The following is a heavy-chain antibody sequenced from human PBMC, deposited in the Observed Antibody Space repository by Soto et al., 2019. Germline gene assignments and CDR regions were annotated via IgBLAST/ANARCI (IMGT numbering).Heavy chain of an antibody. V-gene: IGHV3-33*01. CDR2: IWYDGSNK. Sequence: GGSLRLSCAASGFTFSSYGMHWVRQAPGKGLEWVAVIWYDGSNKYYADSVKGRFTISRDNSKNTLYLQMNSLRAEDTAVYYCARVVQNPYSSCYHRGTNYDYYYMDVWGKGTTVTVSS. J-gene: IGHJ6*03. CDR1: GFTFSSYG. CDR3: ARVVQNPYSSCYHRGTNYDYYYMDV. D-gene: IGHD6-6*01.